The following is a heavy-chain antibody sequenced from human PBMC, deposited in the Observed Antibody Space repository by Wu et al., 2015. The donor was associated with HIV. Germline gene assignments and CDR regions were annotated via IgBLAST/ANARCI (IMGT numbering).Heavy chain of an antibody. CDR3: SRRQQLLDQ. CDR2: ITPMFGTP. D-gene: IGHD5-24*01. CDR1: GYAFISYA. Sequence: QVQLVQSGTEVKKPGASVKVSCKASGYAFISYAINWVRQAPGQGLEWVGRITPMFGTPDYARKFRGRVKISADESSTTSYIEIFSLGREDTATYFCSRRQQLLDQWGQGTLISVSS. J-gene: IGHJ4*02. V-gene: IGHV1-69*13.